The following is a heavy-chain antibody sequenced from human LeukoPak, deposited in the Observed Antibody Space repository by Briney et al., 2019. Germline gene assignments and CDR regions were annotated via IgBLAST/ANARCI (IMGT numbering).Heavy chain of an antibody. CDR1: GFTFSSYG. V-gene: IGHV3-33*01. CDR3: RALTILTHHSCYKSLAMPEYTCPAPASALAVRLTRSMDSPELLFQ. J-gene: IGHJ1*01. CDR2: IWYDGSNK. D-gene: IGHD4/OR15-4a*01. Sequence: GGSLRLSCAASGFTFSSYGMHWVRQAPGKGLEWVAVIWYDGSNKYYADSVKGRFTISRDNSKNTLYLQMNSLRAEDTAVYYLRALTILTHHSCYKSLAMPEYTCPAPASALAVRLTRSMDSPELLFQ.